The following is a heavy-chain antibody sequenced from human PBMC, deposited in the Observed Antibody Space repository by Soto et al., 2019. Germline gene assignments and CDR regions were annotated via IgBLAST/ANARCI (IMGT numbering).Heavy chain of an antibody. CDR3: ARDGGLSRKRIAEDY. Sequence: ASVKVSCNASGYTFTSYGISWGRQAPGQGVEWMGWITAYNGNTNYAQKLQGRVTMTTDTSTSTAYMELRSLSSDDTAVYYCARDGGLSRKRIAEDYWGQGTLVTVSS. CDR1: GYTFTSYG. D-gene: IGHD6-13*01. V-gene: IGHV1-18*01. J-gene: IGHJ4*02. CDR2: ITAYNGNT.